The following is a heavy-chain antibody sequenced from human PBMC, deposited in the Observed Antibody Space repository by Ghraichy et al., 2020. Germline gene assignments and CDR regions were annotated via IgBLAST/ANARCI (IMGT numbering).Heavy chain of an antibody. CDR2: SYHSGST. V-gene: IGHV4-59*01. CDR1: GGSISSYY. CDR3: ARLGIGGQGYYYMDV. J-gene: IGHJ6*03. Sequence: SETLSLTCTVSGGSISSYYWSWIRQPPGKGLEWNGYSYHSGSTNYNHSLKSRVTISVDTSKNQFSLKLSSVTAADTAVYYGARLGIGGQGYYYMDVWGKGTTVTVSS. D-gene: IGHD3-16*01.